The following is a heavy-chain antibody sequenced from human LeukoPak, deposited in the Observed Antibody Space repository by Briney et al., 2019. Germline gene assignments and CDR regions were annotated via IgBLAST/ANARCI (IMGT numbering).Heavy chain of an antibody. CDR2: IYYSGST. V-gene: IGHV4-30-4*01. J-gene: IGHJ3*02. Sequence: PSETLSLTCAVYGGSFSGYYRSWIRQPPGKGLEWIGHIYYSGSTYYNPSLKSRVTISVDTPKNQFSLKLSSVTAADTAVYYCARDWAPRSAFDIWGQGTMVTVSS. CDR3: ARDWAPRSAFDI. CDR1: GGSFSGYY. D-gene: IGHD3-16*01.